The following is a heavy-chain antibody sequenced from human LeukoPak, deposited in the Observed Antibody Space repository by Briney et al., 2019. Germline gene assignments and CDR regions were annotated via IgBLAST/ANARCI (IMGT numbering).Heavy chain of an antibody. CDR2: INWNGGST. CDR3: ARVGYYYDSSGYVYYYYYMDV. CDR1: GFTFDDYG. V-gene: IGHV3-20*04. Sequence: PTGGSLRLSCAASGFTFDDYGMSWVRQAPGKGLEWVSGINWNGGSTGYADSVKGRFTISRDNAKNSLYLQMNSLRAEDTAVYYCARVGYYYDSSGYVYYYYYMDVWGKGTTVTISS. J-gene: IGHJ6*03. D-gene: IGHD3-22*01.